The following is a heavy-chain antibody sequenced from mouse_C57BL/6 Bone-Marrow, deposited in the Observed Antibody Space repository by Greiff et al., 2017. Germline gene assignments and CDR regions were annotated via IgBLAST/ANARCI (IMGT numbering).Heavy chain of an antibody. CDR2: IDPSDSDT. D-gene: IGHD2-3*01. CDR1: GYTFTSYW. J-gene: IGHJ4*01. CDR3: ARRWLLDYYAKDY. Sequence: QVQLQQPGAELVRPGSSVKLSCKASGYTFTSYWMHWVKQRPIQGLEWIGNIDPSDSDTHYNQKFKDKATLTVDKSSSTAYMQLSSLTSEDSAVYYCARRWLLDYYAKDYWGQGTSVTVSS. V-gene: IGHV1-52*01.